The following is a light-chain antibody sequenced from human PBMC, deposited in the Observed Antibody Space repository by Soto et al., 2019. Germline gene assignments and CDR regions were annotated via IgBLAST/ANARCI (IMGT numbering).Light chain of an antibody. Sequence: EIVLTQSPGTLSLSPGERATLSCRASQSVSSSYLAWYQQKPGPAARHLIYGATSRATGIPDRFSGRGSVADFTLTISRLEPEDFAVYYCRQYGSSQLVTFGGGTKVEIK. V-gene: IGKV3-20*01. CDR2: GAT. CDR3: RQYGSSQLVT. J-gene: IGKJ4*01. CDR1: QSVSSSY.